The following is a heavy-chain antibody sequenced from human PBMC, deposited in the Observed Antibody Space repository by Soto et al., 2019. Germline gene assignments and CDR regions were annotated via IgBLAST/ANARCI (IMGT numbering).Heavy chain of an antibody. J-gene: IGHJ6*02. Sequence: QVQLVESGGGVVQPGTSLRLSCAASGFPFNNYAMHWVCQRPGKGLDWVAVISYDGSNSYYSDSVKGRFTVSRDRSKNTLSLQMNSLRVEDTAVYYCAKGILSATFAPYAMDVWGQGTTVTVSS. V-gene: IGHV3-30*18. CDR2: ISYDGSNS. CDR1: GFPFNNYA. CDR3: AKGILSATFAPYAMDV. D-gene: IGHD3-16*01.